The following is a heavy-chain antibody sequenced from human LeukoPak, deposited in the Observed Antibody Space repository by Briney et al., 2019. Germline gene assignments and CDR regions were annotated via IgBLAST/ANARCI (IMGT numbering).Heavy chain of an antibody. CDR3: ARGPVVANQWGGYYYYGMDV. CDR1: GYTFTSYD. CDR2: MNPNSGNT. V-gene: IGHV1-8*01. D-gene: IGHD5-12*01. Sequence: ASVKVSCKASGYTFTSYDINWVRQATGQGLEWMGWMNPNSGNTGYAQKFQGRVTMTRNTSISTAYMELSSLRSEDTAVYYCARGPVVANQWGGYYYYGMDVWGQGTTVTVSS. J-gene: IGHJ6*02.